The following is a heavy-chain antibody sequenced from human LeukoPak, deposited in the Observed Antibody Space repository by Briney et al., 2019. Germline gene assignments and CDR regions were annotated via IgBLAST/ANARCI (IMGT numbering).Heavy chain of an antibody. V-gene: IGHV3-74*01. D-gene: IGHD5-12*01. J-gene: IGHJ4*02. CDR1: GFTFSSYW. CDR3: TTIRPDY. CDR2: IKADDYST. Sequence: PGGSLRLSCSASGFTFSSYWMHWVRQAPGKGRVWVSRIKADDYSTDYADSVKGRFTISRDNARNTLYLQKNSLTAEDTAVYYCTTIRPDYWGRGTLVTVSS.